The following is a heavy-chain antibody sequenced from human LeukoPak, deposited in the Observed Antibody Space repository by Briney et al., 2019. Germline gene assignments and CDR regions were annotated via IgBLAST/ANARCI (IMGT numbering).Heavy chain of an antibody. V-gene: IGHV3-48*02. CDR1: GFTFSTYS. D-gene: IGHD1-20*01. J-gene: IGHJ4*02. Sequence: GGSLRLSCAASGFTFSTYSMSWVRQAPVKGLEWVSYISSSSSTVYYADSVKGRFTISRDNAKNSLHLEANSLRDEDTAVFYCARLNGRSFDYWGQGTLVTVSS. CDR3: ARLNGRSFDY. CDR2: ISSSSSTV.